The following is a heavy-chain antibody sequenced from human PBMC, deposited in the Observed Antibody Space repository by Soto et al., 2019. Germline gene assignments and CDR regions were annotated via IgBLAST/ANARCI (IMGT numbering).Heavy chain of an antibody. CDR1: GGSIDSYY. CDR2: ISDSGTT. Sequence: QVELQQSGPGLVKASETLSLSCTVFGGSIDSYYWSWIRQAPGKGLEWMGHISDSGTTNYNPSLGSRVTISVDTSRKLFSLKLSSVTAAYTAVYFCARDRWMSSANWFDPWGPGTLVTVSS. V-gene: IGHV4-59*12. D-gene: IGHD2-2*03. J-gene: IGHJ5*02. CDR3: ARDRWMSSANWFDP.